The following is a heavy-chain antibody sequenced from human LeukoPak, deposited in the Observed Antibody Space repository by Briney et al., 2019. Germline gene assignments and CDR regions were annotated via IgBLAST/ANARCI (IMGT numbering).Heavy chain of an antibody. CDR2: INPNSGGT. J-gene: IGHJ5*02. D-gene: IGHD4/OR15-4a*01. V-gene: IGHV1-2*06. Sequence: ASVKVSCKASGYTFTGYYMHWVRQAPGQGLEWMGRINPNSGGTNYAQKFQGRVTMTRDTSISTAYMELSRMRSDDTAVYYCARALTTLHPNWFDPWGQGTLVTVSS. CDR1: GYTFTGYY. CDR3: ARALTTLHPNWFDP.